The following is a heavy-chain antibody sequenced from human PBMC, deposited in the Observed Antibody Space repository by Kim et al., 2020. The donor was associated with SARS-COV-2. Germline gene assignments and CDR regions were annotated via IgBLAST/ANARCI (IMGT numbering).Heavy chain of an antibody. D-gene: IGHD3-10*01. Sequence: SETLSLTCTVSGGSISSGGYYWSWIRQHPGKGLEWIGYIYYSGSTYYNPSLKSRVTISVDTSKNQFSLKLSSVTAADTAVYYCARVRGVINGDAFDIWGQGTMVTVSS. J-gene: IGHJ3*02. CDR1: GGSISSGGYY. V-gene: IGHV4-31*03. CDR3: ARVRGVINGDAFDI. CDR2: IYYSGST.